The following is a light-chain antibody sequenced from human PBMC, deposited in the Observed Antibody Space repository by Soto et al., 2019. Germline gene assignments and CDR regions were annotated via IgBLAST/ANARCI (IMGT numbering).Light chain of an antibody. J-gene: IGKJ4*01. CDR2: DAS. CDR1: QSVNSN. V-gene: IGKV3-15*01. CDR3: QHYNFWPPLT. Sequence: EIVMTQSPATLSVSPGERATLSCRASQSVNSNLAWYRQKPAQAPRLLISDASTSATGVPARFSGSGSGTEFNLTISSLQSEDSGIYYCQHYNFWPPLTFGGGTKVEIK.